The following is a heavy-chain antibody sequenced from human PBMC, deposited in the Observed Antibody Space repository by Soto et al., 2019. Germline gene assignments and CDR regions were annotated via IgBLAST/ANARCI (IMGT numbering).Heavy chain of an antibody. V-gene: IGHV3-23*01. J-gene: IGHJ1*01. CDR3: ARDRVESGYPEYFQH. D-gene: IGHD3-22*01. CDR1: GFTFSSHS. CDR2: ISGSDDST. Sequence: GGSLRLTCATSGFTFSSHSMHWVRQAPGKGLEWVSVISGSDDSTYYADSVKGRFTISRDNSKNTLYLQMNSLRAEDTAVYYCARDRVESGYPEYFQHWGQGTLVTVSS.